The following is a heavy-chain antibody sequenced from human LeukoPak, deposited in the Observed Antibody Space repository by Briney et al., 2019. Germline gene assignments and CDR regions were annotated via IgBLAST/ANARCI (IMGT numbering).Heavy chain of an antibody. D-gene: IGHD3-16*01. V-gene: IGHV3-21*01. CDR3: ARESRGRSNWFDP. J-gene: IGHJ5*02. CDR2: IYGSSTYI. Sequence: PGGSLRLSCAASGFTFSTYTMGWVRQAPGKGLEWVSSIYGSSTYIYYADSVKGRFTISRDNAKNSLYLQMNSLRAEDTAVYYCARESRGRSNWFDPWGQGTLVTVSS. CDR1: GFTFSTYT.